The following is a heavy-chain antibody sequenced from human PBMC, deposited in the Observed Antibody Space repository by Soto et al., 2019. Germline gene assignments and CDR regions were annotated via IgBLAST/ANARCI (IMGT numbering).Heavy chain of an antibody. J-gene: IGHJ5*02. D-gene: IGHD3-22*01. CDR1: GFTFSSYA. Sequence: WGSLRLSCAASGFTFSSYAMSWFRQAPGKGLEWVSAISGSGGSTYYADSVKGRFTISRDNSKNTLYLQMNSLRAEDTAVYYCAKVASGYHAGNWIDPWGQGILVTVFS. V-gene: IGHV3-23*01. CDR3: AKVASGYHAGNWIDP. CDR2: ISGSGGST.